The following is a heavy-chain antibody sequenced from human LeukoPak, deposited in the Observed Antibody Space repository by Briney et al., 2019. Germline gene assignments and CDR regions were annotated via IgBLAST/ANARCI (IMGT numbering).Heavy chain of an antibody. V-gene: IGHV4-61*02. CDR3: AGTSFRFDP. CDR2: IYTSGST. Sequence: SQTLSLTCTVSGGSISSGSYYWSWIRQPAGKGLEWIGRIYTSGSTNYNPSLKSRVTISVDTSKNQFSPKLSSVTAADTAVYYCAGTSFRFDPWGQGTLVTVSS. J-gene: IGHJ5*02. CDR1: GGSISSGSYY. D-gene: IGHD2-2*01.